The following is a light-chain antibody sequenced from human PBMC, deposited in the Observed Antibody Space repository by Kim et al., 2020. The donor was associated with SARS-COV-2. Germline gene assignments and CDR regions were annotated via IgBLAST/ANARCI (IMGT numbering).Light chain of an antibody. CDR3: QVWDSSSARWV. CDR1: KIRSIS. V-gene: IGLV3-21*04. CDR2: CDS. Sequence: GKTATIDCGRNKIRSISGYWYQQKPGPVPVLVIYCDSDRRSGMPERVSGSNTTNTATLSISRVEDGDEDDYYCQVWDSSSARWVFGGGTQLTVL. J-gene: IGLJ3*02.